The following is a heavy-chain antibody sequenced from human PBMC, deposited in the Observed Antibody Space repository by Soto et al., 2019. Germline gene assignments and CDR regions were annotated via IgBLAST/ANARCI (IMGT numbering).Heavy chain of an antibody. CDR1: GFTFSSYG. D-gene: IGHD3-22*01. Sequence: PGGSLRLSCAASGFTFSSYGMHWVRQAPGKGLEWVAVISYDGSNKYYADYVKGRFTISRDNSKNTLYLQMNSLRAEDTAVYYCARNGDSSDYRGWFDPWGQGTLVTVSS. J-gene: IGHJ5*02. CDR3: ARNGDSSDYRGWFDP. V-gene: IGHV3-30*03. CDR2: ISYDGSNK.